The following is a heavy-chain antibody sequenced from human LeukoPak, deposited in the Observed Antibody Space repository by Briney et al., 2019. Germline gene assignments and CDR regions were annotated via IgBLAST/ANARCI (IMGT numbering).Heavy chain of an antibody. CDR1: GFTFRSYW. Sequence: PGGSLRLSCAASGFTFRSYWMHWIRQAPGKGLLWVSRIDSDGSSTTYADSVKGRFTSSRDNAKNTLYLQMNSLRAEDTAEYYCARDPREVPAASSDAFDIWGQGTMVTVSS. J-gene: IGHJ3*02. CDR2: IDSDGSST. V-gene: IGHV3-74*01. CDR3: ARDPREVPAASSDAFDI. D-gene: IGHD2-2*01.